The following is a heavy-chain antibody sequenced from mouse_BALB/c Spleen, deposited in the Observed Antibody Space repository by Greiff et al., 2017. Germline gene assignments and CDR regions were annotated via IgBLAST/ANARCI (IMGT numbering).Heavy chain of an antibody. CDR3: ARRSSLYRYDVGYFDY. D-gene: IGHD2-14*01. J-gene: IGHJ2*01. CDR2: IDPYYGGT. Sequence: VQLKESGPELEKPGASVKISCKASGYSFTGYNMNWVKQSNGKSLEWIGNIDPYYGGTSYNQKFKGKATLTVDKSSSTAYMQLKSLTSEDSAVYYCARRSSLYRYDVGYFDYWGQGTTLTVSS. V-gene: IGHV1-39*01. CDR1: GYSFTGYN.